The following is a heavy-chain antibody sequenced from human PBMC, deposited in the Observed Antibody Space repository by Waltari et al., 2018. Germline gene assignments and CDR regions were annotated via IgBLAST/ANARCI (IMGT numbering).Heavy chain of an antibody. Sequence: QVQLVQSGTEVKKPGPSVKVSLQASGSSFTASHLHWVRQTPGQGLEWLGWINPKNGDTGYAQNFLGRVTMTRDTSINTVYMDLSGLRSDDTAVFYCARDPGPIVGAPDYWGQGTLVTVSS. CDR3: ARDPGPIVGAPDY. D-gene: IGHD1-26*01. J-gene: IGHJ4*02. V-gene: IGHV1-2*02. CDR1: GSSFTASH. CDR2: INPKNGDT.